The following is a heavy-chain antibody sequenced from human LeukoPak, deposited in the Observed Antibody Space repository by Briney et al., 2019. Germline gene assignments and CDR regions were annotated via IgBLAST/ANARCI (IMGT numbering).Heavy chain of an antibody. CDR1: GFTFSSYG. CDR3: AKDFDYDFWSGYHYYFDY. CDR2: IRYDGSNK. V-gene: IGHV3-30*02. Sequence: GGSLRLSCAASGFTFSSYGMHWVRQAPGKGLEWVAFIRYDGSNKYYADSVKGRFTISRDNSKNTLYLQMNSLRAEDTAVYYCAKDFDYDFWSGYHYYFDYWGQGTLVTVSS. J-gene: IGHJ4*02. D-gene: IGHD3-3*01.